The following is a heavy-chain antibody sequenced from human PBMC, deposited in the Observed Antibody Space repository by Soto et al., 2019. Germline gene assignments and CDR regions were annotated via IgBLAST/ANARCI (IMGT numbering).Heavy chain of an antibody. Sequence: QVQLVQSGAEVKKPGSSVKVSCKASGGTFSSYAISWVRQAPGQGLEWMGGIIPIFGTANYAQKFQGRVTITADESTSTAYMGLSSVRSEDTAVYDCASQGRSTAAFDIWGQGTMVTVSS. V-gene: IGHV1-69*01. J-gene: IGHJ3*02. CDR3: ASQGRSTAAFDI. CDR2: IIPIFGTA. D-gene: IGHD2-2*01. CDR1: GGTFSSYA.